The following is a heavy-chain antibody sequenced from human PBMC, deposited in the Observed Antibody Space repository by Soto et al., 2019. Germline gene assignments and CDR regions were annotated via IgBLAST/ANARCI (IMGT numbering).Heavy chain of an antibody. V-gene: IGHV1-2*02. D-gene: IGHD1-7*01. CDR1: GYTFAGYY. J-gene: IGHJ4*02. Sequence: ASVKVSCKASGYTFAGYYMHWVRQAPGQGLEWMGWINPNSGGTNYAQKFQGRVTMTRDTSISTAYMELSRLRSDDTAVYYCAGLLELRQAFDYWGQGTLVTVSS. CDR3: AGLLELRQAFDY. CDR2: INPNSGGT.